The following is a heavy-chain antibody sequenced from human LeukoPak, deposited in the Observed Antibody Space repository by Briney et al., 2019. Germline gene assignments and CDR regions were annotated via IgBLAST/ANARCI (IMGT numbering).Heavy chain of an antibody. D-gene: IGHD3-3*01. J-gene: IGHJ4*02. V-gene: IGHV4-39*07. CDR1: GGSISSSNYY. CDR3: ARDNYDFWSGYSGYFDY. Sequence: SETLSLTCTVSGGSISSSNYYWGWIRQPPGKGLEWTASIHYSGTTYYNPSLKSRVTISVDTSKNQFSLKLSSVTAADTAVYYCARDNYDFWSGYSGYFDYWGQGTLVTVSS. CDR2: IHYSGTT.